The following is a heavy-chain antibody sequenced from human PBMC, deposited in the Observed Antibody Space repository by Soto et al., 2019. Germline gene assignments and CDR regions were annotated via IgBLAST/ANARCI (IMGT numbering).Heavy chain of an antibody. D-gene: IGHD6-19*01. J-gene: IGHJ6*03. CDR1: GGSISSYY. CDR3: SRDEVGAGAGTFYYYYMDV. Sequence: PSETLSLTCTVSGGSISSYYWSWIRQPPGKGLEWIGYIHYSGSTNYNPSFKSRVTISVDTSKNQFFLKLRSVTFADTAVFFFSRDEVGAGAGTFYYYYMDVWGKGTTVTVSS. V-gene: IGHV4-59*01. CDR2: IHYSGST.